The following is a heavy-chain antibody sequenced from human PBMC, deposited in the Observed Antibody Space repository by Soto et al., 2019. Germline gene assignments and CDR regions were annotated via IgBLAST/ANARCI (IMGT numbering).Heavy chain of an antibody. J-gene: IGHJ4*02. Sequence: QVQLQESGPGLVKPSQTLSLTCTVSGGSISSGGYYWSWIRQHPGKGLEWIGYIYYSGSTYYNPPPNGRVTISVDTSKNQFSLKLSSVTAADTAVYYCAREGGIVGATAADYWGQGTLVTVSS. CDR2: IYYSGST. D-gene: IGHD1-26*01. V-gene: IGHV4-31*03. CDR1: GGSISSGGYY. CDR3: AREGGIVGATAADY.